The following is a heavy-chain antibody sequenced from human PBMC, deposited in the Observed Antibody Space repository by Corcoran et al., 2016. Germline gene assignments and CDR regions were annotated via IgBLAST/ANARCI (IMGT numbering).Heavy chain of an antibody. CDR2: INADNGNT. Sequence: QVQLVQSGAEVKKPGASVKVSCKASGYTFTRNTIHWVRQAPGQRLEWMGWINADNGNTKYSQKFQGRVTITRDTSASTAYMELSSLRSEDTAVYYCARDNSGWEYYFDDWGQGTLVTVSS. V-gene: IGHV1-3*01. J-gene: IGHJ4*02. CDR3: ARDNSGWEYYFDD. CDR1: GYTFTRNT. D-gene: IGHD6-19*01.